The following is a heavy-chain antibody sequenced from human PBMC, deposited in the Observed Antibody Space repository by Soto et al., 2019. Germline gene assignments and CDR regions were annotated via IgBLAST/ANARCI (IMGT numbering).Heavy chain of an antibody. Sequence: EVQLVESGGGLVQPGGSLRLSGAASGFTFSTYWLTWVRRPPGKGLEWVATLDQDGSERYYVDSVRGRFTISRDNAKNSLYLQMNSLRAEDTAVYYCVCGGNFFVYWGQGTLVTVSP. CDR1: GFTFSTYW. D-gene: IGHD3-16*01. CDR3: VCGGNFFVY. J-gene: IGHJ4*02. V-gene: IGHV3-7*01. CDR2: LDQDGSER.